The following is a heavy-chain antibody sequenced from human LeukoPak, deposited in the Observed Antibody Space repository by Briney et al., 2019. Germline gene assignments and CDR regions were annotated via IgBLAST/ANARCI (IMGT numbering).Heavy chain of an antibody. Sequence: ASVKVSCKVSVYALSELSMHWVRQAPGKGLEWVGGLDPEDGGRIYAQKFQGRVTVTEDTSTDTAYLELSSLRSEDTAVYYCATLQELESSFDYWGPGTLVTVSS. CDR1: VYALSELS. D-gene: IGHD1-1*01. CDR3: ATLQELESSFDY. V-gene: IGHV1-24*01. J-gene: IGHJ4*02. CDR2: LDPEDGGR.